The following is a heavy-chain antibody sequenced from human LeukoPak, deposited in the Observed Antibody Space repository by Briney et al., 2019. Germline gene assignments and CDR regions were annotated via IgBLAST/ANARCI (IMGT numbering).Heavy chain of an antibody. Sequence: GGSLRLSCAASGFTFSSYSMNWVRQAPGKGLEWVANIKQDGSEKYYVDSVKGRFTISRDNAKNSLYLQMNSLRAEDTAVYYCARDHSSWYFDYWGQGTLVTVSS. CDR1: GFTFSSYS. CDR3: ARDHSSWYFDY. CDR2: IKQDGSEK. J-gene: IGHJ4*02. D-gene: IGHD6-13*01. V-gene: IGHV3-7*01.